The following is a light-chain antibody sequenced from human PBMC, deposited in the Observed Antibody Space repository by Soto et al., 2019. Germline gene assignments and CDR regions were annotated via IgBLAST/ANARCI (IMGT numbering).Light chain of an antibody. CDR2: GAS. CDR1: QRISSSY. CDR3: QHYGSPPWYT. V-gene: IGKV3-20*01. Sequence: EIVLTQSPVTLSLSPGERVTLSCRASQRISSSYLAWYQQKPGQAPRLLIYGASTRPTGIPDRFSVSGSGTDFTLTISRLEPEDFAVYYCQHYGSPPWYTLGQGTKVEIK. J-gene: IGKJ2*01.